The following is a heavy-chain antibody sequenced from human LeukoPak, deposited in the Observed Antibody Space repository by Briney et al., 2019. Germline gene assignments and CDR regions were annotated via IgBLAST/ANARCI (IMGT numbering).Heavy chain of an antibody. CDR2: MNPNSGNT. CDR3: ARSTSYGDYFDY. J-gene: IGHJ4*02. Sequence: GASVKVSCKASGYTFTSYDINWARQATGQGLEWMGWMNPNSGNTGYAQKFQGRVTMTRNTSISTAYMELSSLRAEDTAVYYCARSTSYGDYFDYWGQGTLVTVSS. D-gene: IGHD4-17*01. V-gene: IGHV1-8*01. CDR1: GYTFTSYD.